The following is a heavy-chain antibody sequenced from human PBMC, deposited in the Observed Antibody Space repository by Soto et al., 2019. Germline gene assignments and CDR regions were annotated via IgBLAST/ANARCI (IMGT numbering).Heavy chain of an antibody. J-gene: IGHJ3*02. V-gene: IGHV5-51*01. CDR3: AKNYDYDFWSGDAFDI. Sequence: GESLKISCKGSGYSFTSYWIGWVRQMPGKGLEWMGIIYPGDSDTRYSPSFQGQVTISADKSISTAYLQWSSLKASDTAMYYCAKNYDYDFWSGDAFDIWGQGTMVTVS. D-gene: IGHD3-3*01. CDR1: GYSFTSYW. CDR2: IYPGDSDT.